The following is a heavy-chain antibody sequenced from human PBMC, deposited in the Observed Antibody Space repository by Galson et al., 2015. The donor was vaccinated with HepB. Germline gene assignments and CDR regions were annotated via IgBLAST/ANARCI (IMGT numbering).Heavy chain of an antibody. Sequence: SLRLSCAASGFTFSRYWMHRVRQVPGKGLMWVSRINRDGSRTTYADSVKGRVTISRDNARNTLYLQMNSLTAEDTAMYYCARDYDVNDYTNLIDYWGLGTLVTVSS. CDR3: ARDYDVNDYTNLIDY. J-gene: IGHJ4*02. V-gene: IGHV3-74*01. CDR1: GFTFSRYW. CDR2: INRDGSRT. D-gene: IGHD4-11*01.